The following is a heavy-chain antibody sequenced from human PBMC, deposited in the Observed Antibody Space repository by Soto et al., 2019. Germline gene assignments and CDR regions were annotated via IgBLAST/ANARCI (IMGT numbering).Heavy chain of an antibody. V-gene: IGHV4-39*01. CDR3: PRQPTTGDPDLWFDP. CDR2: IFYSGST. Sequence: SETLSLTCSVSGVSISTSRSYWAWIRQPPGKGLEWLANIFYSGSTFYNPSLASRVSVSVDTSKNEFSLKLRSVTAADTAVYYCPRQPTTGDPDLWFDPWGQGTLVTVSS. J-gene: IGHJ5*02. CDR1: GVSISTSRSY. D-gene: IGHD2-21*01.